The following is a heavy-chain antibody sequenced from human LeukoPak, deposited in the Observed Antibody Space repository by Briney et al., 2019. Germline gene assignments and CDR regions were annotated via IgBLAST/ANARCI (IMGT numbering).Heavy chain of an antibody. V-gene: IGHV3-23*01. CDR3: AKGVPGRDGYNYFDY. J-gene: IGHJ4*02. CDR1: GFTFSSYA. Sequence: GGSLRLSCAASGFTFSSYAMSWVRQAPGKGLEWVSAISGSGGSTYYADSVKGRFTISRDNSKNTLYLQMNSLRAEVTAVYYCAKGVPGRDGYNYFDYWGQGTLVTVSS. D-gene: IGHD5-24*01. CDR2: ISGSGGST.